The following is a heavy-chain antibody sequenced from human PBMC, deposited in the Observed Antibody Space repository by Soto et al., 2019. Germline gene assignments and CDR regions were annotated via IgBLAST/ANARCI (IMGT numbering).Heavy chain of an antibody. Sequence: GESLKISCKGSGYTFSIYWIGWVRQMPGKGLEWMGIICPGDSRSRYNPSFQGQVTMSADKSVTTAYLQWSSLKASDTAIYYCARRYGYNYFDLWGQGTQVTVSS. J-gene: IGHJ4*02. CDR3: ARRYGYNYFDL. CDR2: ICPGDSRS. D-gene: IGHD5-18*01. V-gene: IGHV5-51*01. CDR1: GYTFSIYW.